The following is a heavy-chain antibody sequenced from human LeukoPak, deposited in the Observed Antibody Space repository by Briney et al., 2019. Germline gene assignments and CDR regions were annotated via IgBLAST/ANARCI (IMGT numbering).Heavy chain of an antibody. V-gene: IGHV4-4*09. CDR2: IYTSGST. D-gene: IGHD1-1*01. J-gene: IGHJ3*02. Sequence: PSETLSLTCNVSGGSISSYYWGWIRQPPGKGLEWIGYIYTSGSTNYNPSPKSRVAISVDTSKNQFSLTLSSVTAADTAVYYCARRWYSWHDHAFDIWGQGTMVTVSS. CDR3: ARRWYSWHDHAFDI. CDR1: GGSISSYY.